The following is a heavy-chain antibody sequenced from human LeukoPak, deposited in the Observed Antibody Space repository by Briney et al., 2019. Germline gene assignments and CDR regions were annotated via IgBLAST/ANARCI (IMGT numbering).Heavy chain of an antibody. D-gene: IGHD6-13*01. J-gene: IGHJ4*02. CDR1: GYTFTSYY. Sequence: ASVKVSCKASGYTFTSYYMHWVRQAPGQWLEWMGIINPSGGSTSYAQKFQGRVTMTGDTSTSTVYMELSSLRSEDTAVYYCARDPHSVGDYWGQGTLVTVSS. CDR2: INPSGGST. V-gene: IGHV1-46*01. CDR3: ARDPHSVGDY.